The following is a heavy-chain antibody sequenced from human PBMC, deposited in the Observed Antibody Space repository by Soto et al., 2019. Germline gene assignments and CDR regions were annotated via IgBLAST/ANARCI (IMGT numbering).Heavy chain of an antibody. Sequence: QITLKESGPTLVKPTQTLTLTCTFSGFSLSTSGVGVGWIRQPPGKALEWLALIYWDDDKRYSPSLKSRLTITKDTSKNQVVLTLTNMDPVDTATYSCAHIYCSCGSGYPELDYWGQGTLVTVSS. J-gene: IGHJ4*02. CDR2: IYWDDDK. D-gene: IGHD2-15*01. CDR3: AHIYCSCGSGYPELDY. CDR1: GFSLSTSGVG. V-gene: IGHV2-5*02.